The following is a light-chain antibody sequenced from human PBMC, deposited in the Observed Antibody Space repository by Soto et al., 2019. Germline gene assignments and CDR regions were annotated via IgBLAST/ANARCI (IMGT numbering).Light chain of an antibody. CDR3: QQYGSSPQT. J-gene: IGKJ1*01. CDR2: GAS. Sequence: EIVLTPSPGTLSLSPGERATLSCRASQSVSSSYVAWYQQKPGQAPRLLIYGASSRATGIPDRFSGSGSGTDFTLTISRLEPEDFAVYYCQQYGSSPQTFAQGTKVELK. V-gene: IGKV3-20*01. CDR1: QSVSSSY.